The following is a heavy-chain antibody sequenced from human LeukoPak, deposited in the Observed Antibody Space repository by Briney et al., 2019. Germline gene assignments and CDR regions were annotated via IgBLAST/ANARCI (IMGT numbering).Heavy chain of an antibody. Sequence: SETLSLTCTVSGGSISSGSYYWSWIRQPAGKGLEWIGRIYTSGSTNYNPSLKSRVTISADTSKNQFSLKLSSVTAADTAVYYCARLYRYYFDYWGQGTLVTVSS. CDR2: IYTSGST. V-gene: IGHV4-61*02. CDR3: ARLYRYYFDY. CDR1: GGSISSGSYY. J-gene: IGHJ4*02.